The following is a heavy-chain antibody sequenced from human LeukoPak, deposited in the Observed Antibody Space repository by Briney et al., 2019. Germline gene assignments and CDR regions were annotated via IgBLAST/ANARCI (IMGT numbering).Heavy chain of an antibody. CDR2: IIPIFGTA. J-gene: IGHJ5*02. CDR3: AFVSTSLQDGGSA. Sequence: ASVKVSCKASGGTFSSYAISWVRQAPGQGLEWMGGIIPIFGTANYAQKFQGRVTITTDESTSTAYMELSSLRSEDTAMYYCAFVSTSLQDGGSAWGQGTLVAVSS. CDR1: GGTFSSYA. D-gene: IGHD3-10*01. V-gene: IGHV1-69*05.